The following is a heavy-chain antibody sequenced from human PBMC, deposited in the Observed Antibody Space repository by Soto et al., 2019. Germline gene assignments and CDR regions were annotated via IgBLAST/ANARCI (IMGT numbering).Heavy chain of an antibody. J-gene: IGHJ1*01. D-gene: IGHD1-1*01. V-gene: IGHV1-69*12. CDR1: GGTFSSYA. CDR2: IIPIFGTA. Sequence: QVQLVQSGAEVKKPGSSVKVSCKASGGTFSSYAISWVRQAPGQGLEWMGGIIPIFGTANYAQKFQGRVTITGDAATSRAYRGLGSSGSEDRAGYDCARRYGLNWGQGTLVTVSS. CDR3: ARRYGLN.